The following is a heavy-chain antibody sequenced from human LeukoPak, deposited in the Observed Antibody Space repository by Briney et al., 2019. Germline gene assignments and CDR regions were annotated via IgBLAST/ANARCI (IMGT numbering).Heavy chain of an antibody. V-gene: IGHV3-23*01. Sequence: GGSLRLSCAASGFTFSSYAMSWVRQAPGKGLELVSAISGSGGSTYYADSVKGRFTISRDNSENTLYLQMNSLRAEDTAEYYCAKHGDGSRYSVWGQGTLVTVSS. CDR2: ISGSGGST. D-gene: IGHD5-24*01. CDR1: GFTFSSYA. J-gene: IGHJ4*02. CDR3: AKHGDGSRYSV.